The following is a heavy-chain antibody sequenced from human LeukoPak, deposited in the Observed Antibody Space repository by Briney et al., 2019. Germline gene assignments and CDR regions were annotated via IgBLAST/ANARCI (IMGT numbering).Heavy chain of an antibody. CDR3: ARGRGHMDV. CDR1: GDSIGSHY. V-gene: IGHV4-59*08. J-gene: IGHJ6*03. D-gene: IGHD3-10*01. CDR2: INYSGRT. Sequence: PSETLSLTCTVSGDSIGSHYWSWIRQPPGKGLEWIGYINYSGRTNYSPSLTGRVTVSVDTSNNQFSLRLTSVTAADTAVYYCARGRGHMDVWGKGTTVTVSS.